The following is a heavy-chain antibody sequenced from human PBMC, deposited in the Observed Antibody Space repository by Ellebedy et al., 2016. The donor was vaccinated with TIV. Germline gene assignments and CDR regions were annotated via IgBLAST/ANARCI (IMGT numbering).Heavy chain of an antibody. CDR2: IYPSGST. J-gene: IGHJ4*02. Sequence: MPSETLSLTCAVSSGSISSGGYSWSWIRQPPGKDLEWIGYIYPSGSTYYNPSLKSRVTISVDRSKNQFSLKLSSVTAADTAVYYCARVATVAHFDYWGQGTLVTVSS. CDR3: ARVATVAHFDY. D-gene: IGHD4-23*01. V-gene: IGHV4-30-2*01. CDR1: SGSISSGGYS.